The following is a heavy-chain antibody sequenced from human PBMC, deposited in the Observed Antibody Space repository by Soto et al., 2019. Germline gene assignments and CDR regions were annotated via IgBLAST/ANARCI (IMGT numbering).Heavy chain of an antibody. J-gene: IGHJ1*01. V-gene: IGHV1-69*06. CDR3: ARGGSRDAYSYVLEQ. D-gene: IGHD2-15*01. CDR1: GRIFSSFP. Sequence: QVQVVQSGAEVKKPGSSVKISCKASGRIFSSFPTSWVRQVPGQGLEWMGGVISATGSVTYAPKFQGRVTMTAVNSAGTRSMELASLPSEDTDICYWARGGSRDAYSYVLEQWGPGTRVTVSS. CDR2: VISATGSV.